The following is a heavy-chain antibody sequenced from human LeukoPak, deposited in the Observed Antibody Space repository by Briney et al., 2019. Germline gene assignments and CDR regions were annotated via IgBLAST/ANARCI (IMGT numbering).Heavy chain of an antibody. Sequence: SETLSLTCTVSGGSVNSGSNYWNWVRQPPGKGLEWIGYISYSGSTNYNPTLKSRVTISVDTSKNQFSLKLSSVTAADTAVYYCAGDRPPYFADIVVVPLRLWGQGTLVTVSS. CDR2: ISYSGST. CDR1: GGSVNSGSNY. J-gene: IGHJ4*02. D-gene: IGHD2-2*01. CDR3: AGDRPPYFADIVVVPLRL. V-gene: IGHV4-61*01.